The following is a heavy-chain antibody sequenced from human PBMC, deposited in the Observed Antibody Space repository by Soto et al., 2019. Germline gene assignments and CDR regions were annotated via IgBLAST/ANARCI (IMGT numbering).Heavy chain of an antibody. D-gene: IGHD4-17*01. CDR1: GYAFSQFY. CDR2: INPNSGRT. V-gene: IGHV1-2*04. J-gene: IGHJ6*03. CDR3: ARESGGTTATLDYYYFYMDV. Sequence: QVQLVQSGAEVKKPGASAKVSCKASGYAFSQFYIHWMRQAPGQGLEWMGWINPNSGRTKFAQNFQGWVTMTRDTSIKTVYMELSGLRSDATAFYYCARESGGTTATLDYYYFYMDVWGKGTTVTVSS.